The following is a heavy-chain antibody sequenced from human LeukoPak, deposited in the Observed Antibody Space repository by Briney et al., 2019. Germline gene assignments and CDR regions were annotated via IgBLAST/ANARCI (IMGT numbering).Heavy chain of an antibody. D-gene: IGHD3-10*01. V-gene: IGHV3-30*03. CDR1: GFTFSSYG. CDR3: ASRKMVRGVILMDY. Sequence: GSLRLSCAASGFTFSSYGMHWVRQAPGKGLEWVAVISYDGSNKYYADSVKGRFTISRDNSKNTLYLQMNSLRAEDTAVYDCASRKMVRGVILMDYWGQGTLVTVSS. CDR2: ISYDGSNK. J-gene: IGHJ4*02.